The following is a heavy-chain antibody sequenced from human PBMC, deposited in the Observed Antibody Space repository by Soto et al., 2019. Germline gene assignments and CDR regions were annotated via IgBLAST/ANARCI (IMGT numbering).Heavy chain of an antibody. Sequence: QVQLVQSGVEVKKPGASVKVSCKASGYTFTDYGITWVRQAPGQRLEWLGWISAYNGNTNYAQKFQGRVTMTADTFTSTAYMDLRSLRSDDTAVYYCARGGRFAVADTDYWGQGTLLTVSS. CDR2: ISAYNGNT. CDR3: ARGGRFAVADTDY. J-gene: IGHJ4*02. V-gene: IGHV1-18*01. D-gene: IGHD3-3*01. CDR1: GYTFTDYG.